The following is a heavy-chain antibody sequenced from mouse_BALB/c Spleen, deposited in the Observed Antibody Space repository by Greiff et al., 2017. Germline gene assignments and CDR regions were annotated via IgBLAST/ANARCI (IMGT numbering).Heavy chain of an antibody. CDR1: GYTFTSYW. CDR2: IDPSDSYT. CDR3: TRGIRRGYYFDY. Sequence: QVQLQQPGAELVKPGASVKMSCKASGYTFTSYWMHWVKQRPGQGLEWIGVIDPSDSYTSYNQKFTGKATLTVDTSSSTAYMQLSSLTSEDSAVEYSTRGIRRGYYFDYWGQGTTLTVSS. J-gene: IGHJ2*01. V-gene: IGHV1S127*01. D-gene: IGHD2-12*01.